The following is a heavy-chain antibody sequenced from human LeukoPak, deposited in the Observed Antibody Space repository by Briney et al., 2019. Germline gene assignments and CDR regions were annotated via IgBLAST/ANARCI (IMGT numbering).Heavy chain of an antibody. CDR3: ARGVYHYYYGMDV. V-gene: IGHV3-21*01. Sequence: KPGGSLRLSCAASGFTFSSYSMNWVRQAPGKGLGWVSSISSSSSYIYYADSVKGRFTISRDNAKNSLYLQMNSLRAEDTAVYYCARGVYHYYYGMDVWGKGTTVTVSS. D-gene: IGHD2-8*01. CDR1: GFTFSSYS. J-gene: IGHJ6*04. CDR2: ISSSSSYI.